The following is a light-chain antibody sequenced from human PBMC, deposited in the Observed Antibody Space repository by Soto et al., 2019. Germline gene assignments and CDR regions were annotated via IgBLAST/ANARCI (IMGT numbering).Light chain of an antibody. CDR1: QSVGSF. J-gene: IGKJ5*01. Sequence: EIVLTQSPGTLSLSPGDRATLFCRASQSVGSFLAWYQQKPGQAPRLLIYDASIRATGIPARFSGSGSGTDFSLTISSLEPADVAVYYCQQRSDRPPVTFGQGTRLEIK. V-gene: IGKV3-11*01. CDR3: QQRSDRPPVT. CDR2: DAS.